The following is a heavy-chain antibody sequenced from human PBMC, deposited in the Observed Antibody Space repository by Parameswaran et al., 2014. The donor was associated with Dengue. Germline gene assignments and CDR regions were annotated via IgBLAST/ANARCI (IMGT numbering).Heavy chain of an antibody. CDR2: INPNSGGT. D-gene: IGHD3-22*01. J-gene: IGHJ4*02. Sequence: WVRQAPGQGLEWMGWINPNSGGTNYAQKFQGRVTMTRDTSISTAYMELSRLRSDDTAVYYCARTGVSDSSGYYYFDYWGQGTLVTVSS. V-gene: IGHV1-2*02. CDR3: ARTGVSDSSGYYYFDY.